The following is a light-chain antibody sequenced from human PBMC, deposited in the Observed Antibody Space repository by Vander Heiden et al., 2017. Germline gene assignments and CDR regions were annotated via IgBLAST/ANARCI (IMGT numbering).Light chain of an antibody. J-gene: IGLJ2*01. CDR3: QAWDSSTAV. Sequence: SYELTQPPSVSVSPGLTARTTCSGDKLGDKYACWYQQKPAQSPVLVIYQDSKRPSGIPERFSGSNSGNTATLTISGTQAMDEADYYCQAWDSSTAVFGGGTKLTVL. CDR1: KLGDKY. CDR2: QDS. V-gene: IGLV3-1*01.